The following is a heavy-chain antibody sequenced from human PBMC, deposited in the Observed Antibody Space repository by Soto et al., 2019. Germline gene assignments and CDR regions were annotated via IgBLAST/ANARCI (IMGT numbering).Heavy chain of an antibody. CDR2: IIPILGIA. D-gene: IGHD2-15*01. CDR1: GGTFSSYT. CDR3: ARAIGYCSGGSCQENYYYYYYMDV. J-gene: IGHJ6*03. V-gene: IGHV1-69*02. Sequence: SVKVSCNASGGTFSSYTISLVRHAPGQGLEWMGRIIPILGIANYAQKFQGRVTITADKSTSTAYMELSSLRSEDTAVYYCARAIGYCSGGSCQENYYYYYYMDVWGKGTTVTVSS.